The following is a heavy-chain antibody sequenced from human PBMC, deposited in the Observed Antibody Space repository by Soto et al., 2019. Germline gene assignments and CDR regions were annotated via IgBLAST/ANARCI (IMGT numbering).Heavy chain of an antibody. CDR3: ARHGDPAGGPGRYYYYYYYMDV. D-gene: IGHD3-10*01. V-gene: IGHV5-51*01. CDR2: IYPGDSDT. Sequence: GESLKISCKGSGYSFTRYWIGWVRQMPGKGLEWMGIIYPGDSDTRYSPSFQGQVTISADKSISTAYLQWSSLKASDTDMYYCARHGDPAGGPGRYYYYYYYMDVWGQGTTVTVSS. CDR1: GYSFTRYW. J-gene: IGHJ6*02.